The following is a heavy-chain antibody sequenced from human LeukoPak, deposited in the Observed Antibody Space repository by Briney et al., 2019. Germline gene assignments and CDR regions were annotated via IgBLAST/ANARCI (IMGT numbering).Heavy chain of an antibody. CDR1: GGSSSDYY. Sequence: SETLSLTCAVYGGSSSDYYWNWIRQSPGKGLEWIGSIYYSGSTYYNPSLKSRVTISVDTSKNQFSLKLSSVTAADTAVYYCARHLSGGYPDWGQGTLVTVSS. CDR3: ARHLSGGYPD. V-gene: IGHV4-39*01. CDR2: IYYSGST. D-gene: IGHD1-26*01. J-gene: IGHJ4*02.